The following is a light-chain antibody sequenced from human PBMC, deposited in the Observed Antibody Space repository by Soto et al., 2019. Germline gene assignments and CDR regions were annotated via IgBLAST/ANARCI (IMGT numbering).Light chain of an antibody. CDR2: AAS. CDR1: QCISTY. V-gene: IGKV1-39*01. Sequence: DIQMTQSPSSLSASVRDRVTITCRASQCISTYLNWYQQKPGKVPKLLIYAASTLQSGVPSRFRGSGSGTDFTLTISSLQPEDFATYYCQQSYNSPWTFAQGTKVEIK. CDR3: QQSYNSPWT. J-gene: IGKJ1*01.